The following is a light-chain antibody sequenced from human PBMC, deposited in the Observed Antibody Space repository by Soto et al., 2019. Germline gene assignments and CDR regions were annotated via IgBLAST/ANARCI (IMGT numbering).Light chain of an antibody. CDR2: EVN. Sequence: NFMLTQPHSVSESPGKTVTISCTRSSGSITSNFVQWYQQRPGSAPTTVIYEVNERPSGVPDRFSGSIDSSSNSASLTISGLRTEDEADYYCQIFDSFNVFGTGTKLTVL. CDR3: QIFDSFNV. V-gene: IGLV6-57*04. J-gene: IGLJ1*01. CDR1: SGSITSNF.